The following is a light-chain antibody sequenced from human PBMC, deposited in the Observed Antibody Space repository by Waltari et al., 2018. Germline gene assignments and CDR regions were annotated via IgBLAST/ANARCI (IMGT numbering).Light chain of an antibody. J-gene: IGLJ1*01. Sequence: QSALTQPRSVSGSPGQSVTIPCTGTSRDVGAYNHVSWYQHHPGKAPKLMIYDVNKRPAGVPDRFSGSKSGNTASLTISGLQAEDEADYHCCSYAGSSLHYVFGTVTKVTVL. CDR2: DVN. CDR3: CSYAGSSLHYV. V-gene: IGLV2-11*02. CDR1: SRDVGAYNH.